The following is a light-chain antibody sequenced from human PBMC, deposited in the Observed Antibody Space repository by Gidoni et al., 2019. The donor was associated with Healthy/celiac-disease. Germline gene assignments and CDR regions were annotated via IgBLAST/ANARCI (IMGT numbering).Light chain of an antibody. V-gene: IGKV3-11*01. Sequence: EIVLTQSPATLSLSPGERATLSCRASQSVSSYLAWYQQKPGQAPRLLIYDASNRATGIPARFSGSGSGTDFTLTLSSLEPEDFAVYYCQQRSNWQSFXPXTKVDIK. J-gene: IGKJ3*01. CDR1: QSVSSY. CDR2: DAS. CDR3: QQRSNWQS.